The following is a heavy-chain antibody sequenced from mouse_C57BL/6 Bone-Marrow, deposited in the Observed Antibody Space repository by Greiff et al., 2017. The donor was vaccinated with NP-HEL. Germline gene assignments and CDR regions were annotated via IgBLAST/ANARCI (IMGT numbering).Heavy chain of an antibody. CDR2: ISDGGSYT. V-gene: IGHV5-4*01. D-gene: IGHD2-5*01. Sequence: EVKLVESGGGLVKPGGSLKLSCAASGFTFSSYAMSWVRQTPEKRLEWVATISDGGSYTYYPDNVKGRFTISRDNAKNNLYLQMSHLKSEDTAMYYCARDYSNYGGYYAMDYWGQGTSVTVSS. CDR3: ARDYSNYGGYYAMDY. J-gene: IGHJ4*01. CDR1: GFTFSSYA.